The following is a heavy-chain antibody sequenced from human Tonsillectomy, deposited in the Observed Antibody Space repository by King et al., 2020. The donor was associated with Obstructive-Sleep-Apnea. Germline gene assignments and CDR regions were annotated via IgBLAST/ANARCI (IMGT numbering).Heavy chain of an antibody. D-gene: IGHD3-10*01. Sequence: VQLVESGGGLVKPGGSLRLSCVGSGFIFSNAWMTWVRQAPGKGLEWVGRLKSKPAGGTIDYAAPGKGRFIISRDDSQNTLYLQMNSLKSEDTAVYYCTTIGSGNYYNYWGQGTLVTVSS. J-gene: IGHJ4*02. V-gene: IGHV3-15*01. CDR1: GFIFSNAW. CDR3: TTIGSGNYYNY. CDR2: LKSKPAGGTI.